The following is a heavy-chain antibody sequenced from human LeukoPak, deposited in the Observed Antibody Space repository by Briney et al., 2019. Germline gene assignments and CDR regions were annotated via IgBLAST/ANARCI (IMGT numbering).Heavy chain of an antibody. CDR3: ASGQIVVVPAANPYYYYGMDV. CDR1: GYTFTSYY. J-gene: IGHJ6*02. CDR2: INPSGGCT. D-gene: IGHD2-2*01. V-gene: IGHV1-46*01. Sequence: ASVKVSCKASGYTFTSYYMHWVRQAPGQGLEWMGIINPSGGCTSYAQKFQGRVTITADESTSTAYMELSSLRSEDTAVYYCASGQIVVVPAANPYYYYGMDVWGQGTTVTVSS.